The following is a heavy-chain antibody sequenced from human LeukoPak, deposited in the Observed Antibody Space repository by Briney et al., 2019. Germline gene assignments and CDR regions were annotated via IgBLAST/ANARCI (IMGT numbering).Heavy chain of an antibody. CDR1: GFTFSDYN. CDR3: ARQTGSGLFILP. CDR2: IYYSGNT. J-gene: IGHJ4*02. V-gene: IGHV4-39*01. D-gene: IGHD3/OR15-3a*01. Sequence: LRLSCAASGFTFSDYNMRWIRQPPGKGLEWIGSIYYSGNTYYNASLKSQVSISIDTSKNQFSLRLTSVTAADTAVYYCARQTGSGLFILPGGQGTLVTVSS.